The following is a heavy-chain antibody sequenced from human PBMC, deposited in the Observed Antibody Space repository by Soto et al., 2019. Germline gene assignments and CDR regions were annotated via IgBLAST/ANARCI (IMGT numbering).Heavy chain of an antibody. J-gene: IGHJ4*02. Sequence: SETLSLTCTVSGGSISSGDYYWSWIRQPPGKGLEWIGYIYYSGSTYYNPSLKSRVTISVDTSKNQFSLKLSSVTAADTAVYYCARDVTVSRGVIVTPKYYFDYWGQGTLVTVSS. CDR3: ARDVTVSRGVIVTPKYYFDY. CDR1: GGSISSGDYY. D-gene: IGHD3-10*01. V-gene: IGHV4-30-4*01. CDR2: IYYSGST.